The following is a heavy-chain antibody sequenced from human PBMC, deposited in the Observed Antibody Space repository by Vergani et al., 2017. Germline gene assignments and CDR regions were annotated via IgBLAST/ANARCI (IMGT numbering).Heavy chain of an antibody. V-gene: IGHV4-34*01. CDR2: INHSGST. Sequence: QVQLQQWGAGLLKPSETLSLTCAVYGGSFSGYYWSWIRQPPGKGLEWIGEINHSGSTNYNPSLKSRVTISVDTSKNQFSLKLSSVTAADTAVYYCARGPWDSSSWYGDFDYWGQGTLVTVSS. D-gene: IGHD6-13*01. J-gene: IGHJ4*02. CDR3: ARGPWDSSSWYGDFDY. CDR1: GGSFSGYY.